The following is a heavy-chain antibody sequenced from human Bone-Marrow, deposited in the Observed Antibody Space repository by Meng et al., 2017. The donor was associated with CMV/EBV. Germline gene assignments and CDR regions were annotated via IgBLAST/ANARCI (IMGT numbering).Heavy chain of an antibody. CDR1: GYSISSGYY. D-gene: IGHD2-21*01. Sequence: SETLSLTCTVSGYSISSGYYWGWIRQPPGKGLEWIGYIYYSGSTNYNPSLKSRVTISVDTSKNQFSLKLSSVTAADTAVYYCARAGDGHYPGNPWGQGTLVTVSS. CDR3: ARAGDGHYPGNP. J-gene: IGHJ5*02. CDR2: IYYSGST. V-gene: IGHV4-61*01.